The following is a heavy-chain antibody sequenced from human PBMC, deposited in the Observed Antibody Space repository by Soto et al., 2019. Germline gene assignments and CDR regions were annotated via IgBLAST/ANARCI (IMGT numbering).Heavy chain of an antibody. V-gene: IGHV3-21*01. D-gene: IGHD3-22*01. Sequence: GGSLRLSCAASGFIFSSYNMNWVRQAPGKGLEWVSSISSSSSYIYYADSVKGRFTISRDNAKNSLYLQMNSLRAEDTAVYYCASYYDSRGPHFDYWGQGLLVTVSS. CDR2: ISSSSSYI. J-gene: IGHJ4*02. CDR3: ASYYDSRGPHFDY. CDR1: GFIFSSYN.